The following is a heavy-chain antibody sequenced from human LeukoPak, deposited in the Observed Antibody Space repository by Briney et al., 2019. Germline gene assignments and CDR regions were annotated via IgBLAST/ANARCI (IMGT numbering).Heavy chain of an antibody. CDR3: AKSYSSGWFGLYFDS. CDR1: GFIFSNYA. CDR2: FSGSGDTT. D-gene: IGHD6-19*01. J-gene: IGHJ4*02. V-gene: IGHV3-23*01. Sequence: GGSLRLSCAASGFIFSNYAMSWVRQAPGKGLEWVSTFSGSGDTTYYADSVKGRFAISTDNSKNTLYLQMDSLRAEDTAVYYCAKSYSSGWFGLYFDSWGQGTLVTVSS.